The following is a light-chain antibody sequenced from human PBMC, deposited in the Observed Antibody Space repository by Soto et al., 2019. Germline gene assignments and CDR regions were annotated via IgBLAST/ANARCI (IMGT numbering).Light chain of an antibody. CDR1: QSISNS. CDR2: AAS. J-gene: IGKJ1*01. CDR3: QQYYNWLPR. Sequence: EIVLTQSPATLSLSPGERATLSCRASQSISNSLAWYQQKPGQAPSLLIFAASKRATGIPARFSGSGSGTEFTLTISRLQSEDFAVYYCQQYYNWLPRFGQATKV. V-gene: IGKV3D-15*01.